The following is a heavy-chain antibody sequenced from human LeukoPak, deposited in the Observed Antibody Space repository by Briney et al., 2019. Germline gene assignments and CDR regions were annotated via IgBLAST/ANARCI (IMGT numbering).Heavy chain of an antibody. J-gene: IGHJ4*02. Sequence: PSETLSLTCTVSGGSISSSSYYWGWIRQPPGKGLEWIGSIYYSGSTYYNPSLKSRVTISVDTSKNQFSLKLSSVTAADTAVYYCARWSGGSYLYFDYWGQGTLVTVSS. CDR1: GGSISSSSYY. V-gene: IGHV4-39*01. CDR3: ARWSGGSYLYFDY. CDR2: IYYSGST. D-gene: IGHD1-26*01.